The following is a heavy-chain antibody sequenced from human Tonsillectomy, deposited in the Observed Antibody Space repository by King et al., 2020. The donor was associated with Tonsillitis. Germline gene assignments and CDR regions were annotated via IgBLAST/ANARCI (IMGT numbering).Heavy chain of an antibody. CDR3: ARGGVVVPAAIYYYGMDV. J-gene: IGHJ6*02. CDR1: GFTFSSYD. D-gene: IGHD2-2*01. Sequence: VQLVESGGGLLQPGGSLRLSCAASGFTFSSYDMHWVRQATGKGLEWVSAMGIAGDTYYPGSVKVRFTISRENAKNSLYLQMNSLGAGDTAVYYCARGGVVVPAAIYYYGMDVWGQGTTVTVSS. V-gene: IGHV3-13*01. CDR2: MGIAGDT.